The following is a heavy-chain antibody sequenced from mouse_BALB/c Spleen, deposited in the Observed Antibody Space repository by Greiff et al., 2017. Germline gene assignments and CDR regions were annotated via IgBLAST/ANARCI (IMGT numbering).Heavy chain of an antibody. V-gene: IGHV5-12-1*01. D-gene: IGHD1-2*01. CDR1: GFAFSSYD. J-gene: IGHJ1*01. CDR3: ARPNSLLRLQDIDV. CDR2: ISSGGGST. Sequence: EVKLVESGGGLVKPGGSLKLSCAASGFAFSSYDMSWVRQTPEKRLEWVAYISSGGGSTYYPDTVKGRFTISRDNAKNTLYLQMSSLKSEDTAMYYCARPNSLLRLQDIDVWGEGTTVTVSS.